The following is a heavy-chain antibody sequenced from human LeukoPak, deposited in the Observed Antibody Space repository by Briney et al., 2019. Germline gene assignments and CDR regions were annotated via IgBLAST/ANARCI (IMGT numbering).Heavy chain of an antibody. CDR1: GGSISSYY. D-gene: IGHD3-22*01. CDR3: ARAAGPDYYDSSGYYYVGWFDP. J-gene: IGHJ5*02. CDR2: IYTSGST. Sequence: SETLSLTCTDSGGSISSYYWSWIRQPAGKGLEWIGRIYTSGSTNYNPSLKCRVTMSVDTSKNQFSLKLSSVTAADTAVYYCARAAGPDYYDSSGYYYVGWFDPWGQGTLVTVSS. V-gene: IGHV4-4*07.